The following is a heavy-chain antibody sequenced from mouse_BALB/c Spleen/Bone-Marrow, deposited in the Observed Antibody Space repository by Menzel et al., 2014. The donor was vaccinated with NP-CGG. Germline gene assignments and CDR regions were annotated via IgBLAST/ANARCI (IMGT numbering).Heavy chain of an antibody. V-gene: IGHV5-12-2*01. Sequence: EVNVVESGGGLVQPGGSLKLSCAASGFTFSSYTMSWVRQTPEKRLEWVAYISNGGGSTYYPDTVKGRFTISRDNAKNXLYLQMSSLKSEDTAMYYCARRSAATYYFDYWGQGTTLTVSS. CDR2: ISNGGGST. CDR3: ARRSAATYYFDY. D-gene: IGHD1-2*01. CDR1: GFTFSSYT. J-gene: IGHJ2*01.